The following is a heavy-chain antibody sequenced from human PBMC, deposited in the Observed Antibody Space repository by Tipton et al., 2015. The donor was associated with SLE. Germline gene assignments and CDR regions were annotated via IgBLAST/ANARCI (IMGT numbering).Heavy chain of an antibody. Sequence: TLSLTCTVSGGSISSSSYYWGWIRQPPGKGLEWIGSIYYSGSTHYNPSLKSRVTISVDTSKNQFSLKLSSVTAADTAVYYCARSITGTTEDYFDYWGQGTLVTVSS. CDR1: GGSISSSSYY. CDR3: ARSITGTTEDYFDY. J-gene: IGHJ4*02. CDR2: IYYSGST. D-gene: IGHD1-20*01. V-gene: IGHV4-39*07.